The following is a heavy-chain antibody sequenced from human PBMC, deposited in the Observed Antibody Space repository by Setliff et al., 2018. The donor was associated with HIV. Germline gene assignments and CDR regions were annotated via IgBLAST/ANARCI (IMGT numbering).Heavy chain of an antibody. D-gene: IGHD2-15*01. CDR1: GFTFSSYS. V-gene: IGHV3-48*04. J-gene: IGHJ6*02. CDR3: AKDVCSGAYCYAYYYYGMDV. Sequence: GGSLRLSCAASGFTFSSYSMNWVRQAPGKGLEWVSYISSSGTTIYYADSVKGRFTISRDNAENSLYLQMNSLRVEDTAVYYCAKDVCSGAYCYAYYYYGMDVWGQGTMVTVSS. CDR2: ISSSGTTI.